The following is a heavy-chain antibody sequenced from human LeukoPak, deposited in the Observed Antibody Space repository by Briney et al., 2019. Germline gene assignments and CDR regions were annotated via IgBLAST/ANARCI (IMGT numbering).Heavy chain of an antibody. D-gene: IGHD4-11*01. Sequence: GGSLRLSCAASGFTFSSYGMHWVRQAPGKGLEWVAVISYDGSNKYYADSVKGRFTIFRDNSKNTLYLQMNSLRAEDTAVYYCAKDGTVTPFDYWGQGTLVTVSS. CDR3: AKDGTVTPFDY. CDR1: GFTFSSYG. V-gene: IGHV3-30*18. J-gene: IGHJ4*02. CDR2: ISYDGSNK.